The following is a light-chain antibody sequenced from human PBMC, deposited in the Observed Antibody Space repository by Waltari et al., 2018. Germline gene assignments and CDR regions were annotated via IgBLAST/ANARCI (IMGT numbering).Light chain of an antibody. CDR1: QRISTSY. CDR2: GSS. V-gene: IGKV3-20*01. Sequence: EIVLTQSPGTLSLSPGERATLSFRASQRISTSYLAWYQQKPGQAPRLLIYGSSSRAPGIPDRFSGTASGTDFTLTISRLEPEDFAVYYCQQDGSSSYTFGQGTKLEIK. CDR3: QQDGSSSYT. J-gene: IGKJ2*01.